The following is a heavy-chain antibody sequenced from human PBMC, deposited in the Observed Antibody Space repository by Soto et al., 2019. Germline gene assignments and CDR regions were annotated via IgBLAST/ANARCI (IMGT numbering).Heavy chain of an antibody. CDR3: ARDGRATGLLDY. CDR1: EGTFSSYT. CDR2: IIPILGIA. J-gene: IGHJ4*02. D-gene: IGHD5-12*01. V-gene: IGHV1-69*04. Sequence: SVKVSCKASEGTFSSYTISWVRQAPGQGLERMGRIIPILGIANYAQKFQGRVTITADKSTSTAYMELSSLRSEDTAVYHCARDGRATGLLDYWGQGTLVTVSS.